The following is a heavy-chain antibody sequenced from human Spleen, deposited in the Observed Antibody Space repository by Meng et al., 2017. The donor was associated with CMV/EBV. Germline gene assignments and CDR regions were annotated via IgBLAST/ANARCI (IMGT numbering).Heavy chain of an antibody. D-gene: IGHD6-13*01. CDR1: GGTFSSYT. Sequence: SVKVSCKASGGTFSSYTISWVRQAPGQGLEWMGRIIPILGIANYAQKFQDRVTTTADKSTSTAYMELSSLRSEDTAVYYCARDPRGSSSASGYWGQGTLVTVSS. J-gene: IGHJ4*02. V-gene: IGHV1-69*04. CDR2: IIPILGIA. CDR3: ARDPRGSSSASGY.